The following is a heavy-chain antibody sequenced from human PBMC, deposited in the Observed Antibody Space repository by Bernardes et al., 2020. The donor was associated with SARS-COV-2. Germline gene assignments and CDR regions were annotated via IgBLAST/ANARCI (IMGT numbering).Heavy chain of an antibody. CDR1: GGSIRSGSYY. Sequence: SETLSLTCTVSGGSIRSGSYYWSWIRQPAGKGLEWIGRIYTSGSTNYNPSLKSRVTISVDTSKNQFSLKLSSVTAADTAVYYCARGEMVRGVMTTFDPWGQGTLVTVSS. J-gene: IGHJ5*02. CDR3: ARGEMVRGVMTTFDP. D-gene: IGHD3-10*01. V-gene: IGHV4-61*02. CDR2: IYTSGST.